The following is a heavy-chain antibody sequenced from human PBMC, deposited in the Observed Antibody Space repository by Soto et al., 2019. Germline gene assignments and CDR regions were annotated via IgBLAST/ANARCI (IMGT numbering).Heavy chain of an antibody. J-gene: IGHJ4*02. V-gene: IGHV3-30-3*01. CDR3: PRGQDGSGSYHEEIYFDY. CDR2: ISYDGSNK. CDR1: GLTFSSYA. D-gene: IGHD3-10*01. Sequence: PGGSPRLSRAASGLTFSSYAMHWVRQAPGKELEWVAVISYDGSNKYYAVSVKGRFTISRDNSKNTLYLQMNRLRAEYTVMYYCPRGQDGSGSYHEEIYFDYWGQGALVTVSS.